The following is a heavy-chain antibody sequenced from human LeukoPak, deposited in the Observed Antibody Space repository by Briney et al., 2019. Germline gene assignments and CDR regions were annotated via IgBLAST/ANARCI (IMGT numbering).Heavy chain of an antibody. CDR3: AKDHDNTDFYYYFDS. V-gene: IGHV3-23*01. CDR2: ISKAGRTT. D-gene: IGHD2-21*02. Sequence: GSLRISCAASGFSFDAYAMTWVRPAPGKGLEWVSSISKAGRTTFYTDSVKGRFTISRDNSKGTLHLQMNRLRAEDTALYYCAKDHDNTDFYYYFDSWGLGTLVTVSS. CDR1: GFSFDAYA. J-gene: IGHJ4*02.